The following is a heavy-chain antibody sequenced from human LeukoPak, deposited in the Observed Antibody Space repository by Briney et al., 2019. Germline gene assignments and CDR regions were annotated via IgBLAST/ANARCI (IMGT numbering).Heavy chain of an antibody. Sequence: GASVKVSCKASGGTFSSYAISWVRQAPGQGLEWMGGIIPIFGTANYAQKFQGRVTITADESTSTAYMELSSLRSEDTAVYYCAALRLGELSLYGFFDYWGQGTLVTVSS. CDR3: AALRLGELSLYGFFDY. V-gene: IGHV1-69*13. CDR1: GGTFSSYA. D-gene: IGHD3-16*02. J-gene: IGHJ4*02. CDR2: IIPIFGTA.